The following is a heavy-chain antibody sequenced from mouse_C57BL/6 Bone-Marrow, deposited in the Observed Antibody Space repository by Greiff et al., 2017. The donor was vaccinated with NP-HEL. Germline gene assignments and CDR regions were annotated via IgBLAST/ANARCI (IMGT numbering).Heavy chain of an antibody. CDR2: INPNNGGT. J-gene: IGHJ3*01. Sequence: VQLQQSGPELVKPGASVKISCKASGYTFTDYYMNWVKQSHGKSLEWIGDINPNNGGTSYNQKFKGKATLTVDKSSSTAYMELRSLTSEDSAVYYCARVEIRALGLAYWGQGTLVTVSA. CDR3: ARVEIRALGLAY. V-gene: IGHV1-26*01. D-gene: IGHD3-3*01. CDR1: GYTFTDYY.